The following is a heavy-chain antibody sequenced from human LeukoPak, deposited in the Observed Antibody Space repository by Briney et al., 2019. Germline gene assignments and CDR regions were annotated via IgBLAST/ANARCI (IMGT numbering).Heavy chain of an antibody. Sequence: GGSLRLSCAASRFTFNSYAMSWVRQAPGKGLEWVSVIGGSNGITFYVGSVKGRFTISRDNSKDTLYLQMNSLRAEDMAVYYCARNENSGWGYFDYWGQGTLVTVSS. V-gene: IGHV3-23*01. D-gene: IGHD5-12*01. CDR3: ARNENSGWGYFDY. J-gene: IGHJ4*02. CDR2: IGGSNGIT. CDR1: RFTFNSYA.